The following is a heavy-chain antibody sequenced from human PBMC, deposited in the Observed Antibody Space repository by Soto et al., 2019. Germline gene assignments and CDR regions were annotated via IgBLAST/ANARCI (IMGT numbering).Heavy chain of an antibody. Sequence: LCLASNVSGGCIINSSYYWGWIRRPPGKGLEWIGTIYYSWITYYNPSLKSRVTISVDTSKNQFSLKLTSVTAADTAVYYCARHGLNWGQGTLVTVSS. V-gene: IGHV4-39*01. CDR1: GGCIINSSYY. J-gene: IGHJ4*02. CDR2: IYYSWIT. CDR3: ARHGLN.